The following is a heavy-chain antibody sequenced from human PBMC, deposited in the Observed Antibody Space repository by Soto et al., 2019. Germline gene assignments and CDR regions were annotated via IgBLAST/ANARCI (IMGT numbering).Heavy chain of an antibody. CDR3: ARDSGVIYSSSWYRYYYFDY. D-gene: IGHD6-13*01. CDR2: IIPIFGTA. V-gene: IGHV1-69*01. CDR1: GGTFSSYA. J-gene: IGHJ4*02. Sequence: QVQLVQSGAEVKKPGSSVKVSCTASGGTFSSYAISWVRQAPGQGLEWMGGIIPIFGTANYAQKFQGRVTITADESTSTAYMELSSLRSEDTAVYYCARDSGVIYSSSWYRYYYFDYWGQGTLVTVSS.